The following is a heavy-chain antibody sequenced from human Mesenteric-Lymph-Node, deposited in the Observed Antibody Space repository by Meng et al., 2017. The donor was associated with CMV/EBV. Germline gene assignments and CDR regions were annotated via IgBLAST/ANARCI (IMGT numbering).Heavy chain of an antibody. CDR2: ISSSGSTI. Sequence: GGSLRLSCAASGFTFSSYEMNWVRKAPGKGLEWVSYISSSGSTIYYADSVKGRFTISRDNAKNSLYLQMNSLRAEDTAVYYCASWRYCSSTSCYSHDYWGQGTLVTVSS. J-gene: IGHJ4*02. D-gene: IGHD2-2*01. V-gene: IGHV3-48*03. CDR1: GFTFSSYE. CDR3: ASWRYCSSTSCYSHDY.